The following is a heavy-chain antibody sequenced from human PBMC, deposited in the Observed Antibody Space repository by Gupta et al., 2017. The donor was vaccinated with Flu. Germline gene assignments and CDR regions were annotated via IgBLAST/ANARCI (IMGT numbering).Heavy chain of an antibody. V-gene: IGHV3-48*02. CDR3: ARMSEMATIIDY. D-gene: IGHD5-12*01. CDR1: GFTFNNHT. CDR2: ISGSSSEM. Sequence: EVQLVESGGGLVQPGGSLRLSCAASGFTFNNHTMNGVRQVPGKGLEWVSSISGSSSEMYYADSVKGRFTISRDNAKNSLYLQMNSLRDEDTAVYYCARMSEMATIIDYWGQGTLVTVSS. J-gene: IGHJ4*02.